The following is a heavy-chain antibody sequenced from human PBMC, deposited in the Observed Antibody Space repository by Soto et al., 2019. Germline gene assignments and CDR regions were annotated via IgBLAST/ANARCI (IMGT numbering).Heavy chain of an antibody. CDR1: GGSFSWYY. D-gene: IGHD2-15*01. CDR3: ARGRWELRFDY. V-gene: IGHV4-34*01. CDR2: INHSGGS. Sequence: PSETLSLTCAVYGGSFSWYYWSWIRQPPGKGLEWIGEINHSGGSNYNPSLKSRVTISLDTSKNQFSLKLGSVTAADTAVYYCARGRWELRFDYWGQGTPVTVSS. J-gene: IGHJ4*02.